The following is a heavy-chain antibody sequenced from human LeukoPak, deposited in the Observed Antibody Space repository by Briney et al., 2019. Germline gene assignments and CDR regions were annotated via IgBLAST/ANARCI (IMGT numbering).Heavy chain of an antibody. CDR2: INPNSGGT. J-gene: IGHJ6*03. CDR3: ARGNTDSSRYGPYYYMDV. V-gene: IGHV1-2*06. Sequence: ASVKVPCKASGYTFTGYYMHWLRQAPGQGLEWMGRINPNSGGTNFAQKFQGGVTMTSATSISTAYMELSRLRSDDTAVYYCARGNTDSSRYGPYYYMDVWGKGTTVTVSS. D-gene: IGHD6-13*01. CDR1: GYTFTGYY.